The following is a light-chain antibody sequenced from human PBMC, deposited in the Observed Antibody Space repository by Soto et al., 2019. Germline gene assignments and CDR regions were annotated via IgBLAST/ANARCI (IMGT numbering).Light chain of an antibody. CDR3: QQYGSSPLST. CDR2: GVS. V-gene: IGKV3-20*01. J-gene: IGKJ5*01. CDR1: QRLSASD. Sequence: DMVLTQATGTLALSKMERATRRCRAIQRLSASDIAWYQQKPGQAPKFLIYGVSSRATGIPDRYSGSGSGTVFTLTISRLAPEDFAVYHCQQYGSSPLSTYGQGTRLEI.